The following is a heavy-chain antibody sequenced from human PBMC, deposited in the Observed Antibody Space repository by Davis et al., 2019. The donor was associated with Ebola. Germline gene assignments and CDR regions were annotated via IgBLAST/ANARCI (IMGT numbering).Heavy chain of an antibody. D-gene: IGHD6-6*01. CDR1: GFTFSSYS. V-gene: IGHV3-21*01. CDR3: ASPGGSSSYPNDAFDI. J-gene: IGHJ3*02. CDR2: ISSSSSYI. Sequence: PGGSLRLSCAASGFTFSSYSMNWVRQAPGKGLEWVSSISSSSSYIYYADSVKGRFTISRDNAKNSLYLQMNSLRAEDTAVYYCASPGGSSSYPNDAFDIWGQGTMVTVSS.